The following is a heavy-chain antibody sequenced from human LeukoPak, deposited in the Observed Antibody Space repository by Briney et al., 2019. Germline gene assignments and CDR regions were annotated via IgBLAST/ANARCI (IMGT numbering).Heavy chain of an antibody. J-gene: IGHJ5*02. V-gene: IGHV4-59*08. CDR2: IYYSGST. D-gene: IGHD2-15*01. CDR1: GGTISSYY. Sequence: SETLSLTCTVSGGTISSYYWSWIRQPPGKGLEWIGYIYYSGSTNYNPSLKSRVTISVDTSKNQFSLKLSSVTAADTAVYYCARLEGNCSGGSCYELWFDPWGQGTLVTVSS. CDR3: ARLEGNCSGGSCYELWFDP.